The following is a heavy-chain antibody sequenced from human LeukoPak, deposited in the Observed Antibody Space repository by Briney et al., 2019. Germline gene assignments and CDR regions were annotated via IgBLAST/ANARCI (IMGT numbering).Heavy chain of an antibody. V-gene: IGHV4-34*01. J-gene: IGHJ5*02. D-gene: IGHD1-26*01. Sequence: SETLSLTCAVYGGSFSGYYWSWIRQAPGKGLEWNGEINHSGSTNYNPPLKSRVTISVDTSKNQFSLKLSSVTAADTAVYYCARALSGSYFWYYNWFDPWGQGTLVNVSS. CDR2: INHSGST. CDR1: GGSFSGYY. CDR3: ARALSGSYFWYYNWFDP.